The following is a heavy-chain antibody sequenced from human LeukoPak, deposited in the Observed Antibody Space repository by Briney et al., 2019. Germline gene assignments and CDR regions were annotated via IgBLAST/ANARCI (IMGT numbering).Heavy chain of an antibody. Sequence: GGSLRLSCAASGLTFSSYGMHRVRQAPGKGLEWVAFIRYDGSNKYYADSVKGRFTISRDNSKNTPYLQMNSLRAEDTAVYYCHDDKSFDYWGQGTLVTVSS. D-gene: IGHD3-3*01. CDR1: GLTFSSYG. CDR3: HDDKSFDY. J-gene: IGHJ4*02. CDR2: IRYDGSNK. V-gene: IGHV3-30*02.